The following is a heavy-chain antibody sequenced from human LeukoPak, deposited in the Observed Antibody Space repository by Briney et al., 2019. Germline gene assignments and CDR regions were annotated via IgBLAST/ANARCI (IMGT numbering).Heavy chain of an antibody. CDR1: GYTCNFYG. D-gene: IGHD3-10*01. CDR3: ARDDYGSGSFSPFLY. J-gene: IGHJ1*01. CDR2: ISAYNGNT. Sequence: ASVKVSCKASGYTCNFYGISWVRQAPGQGLEWMGWISAYNGNTNYAQKVQGRVTMTTDTSTTTAYMELRSLRSDDTAVYFCARDDYGSGSFSPFLYWGQGTLVTVSS. V-gene: IGHV1-18*01.